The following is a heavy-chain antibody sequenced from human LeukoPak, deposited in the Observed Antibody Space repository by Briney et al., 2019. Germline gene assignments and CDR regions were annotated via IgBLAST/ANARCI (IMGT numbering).Heavy chain of an antibody. CDR2: IYVTGST. CDR3: ATKSFHSSSYDY. D-gene: IGHD6-13*01. J-gene: IGHJ4*02. Sequence: PSETLSLTCTVSGASISSYYWSWIRQPAGKALEWIGRIYVTGSTTYNPSLESRVTMSLDTSKNHFSLKLRSVTAADTAVYYCATKSFHSSSYDYWGQGTLVTVSS. CDR1: GASISSYY. V-gene: IGHV4-4*07.